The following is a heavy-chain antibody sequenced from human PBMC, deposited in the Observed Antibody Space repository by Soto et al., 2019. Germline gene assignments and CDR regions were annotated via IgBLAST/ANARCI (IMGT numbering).Heavy chain of an antibody. CDR2: IYYSGST. CDR3: ARQYYDFWSGQPGNWFDP. D-gene: IGHD3-3*01. J-gene: IGHJ5*02. Sequence: PSETLSLTCTVSGGSISSSSYYWGWIRQPPVKGLEWIGSIYYSGSTYYNPSLKSRVTISVDTSKNQFSLKLSSVTAADTAVYYCARQYYDFWSGQPGNWFDPWGQGTLVTVYS. CDR1: GGSISSSSYY. V-gene: IGHV4-39*01.